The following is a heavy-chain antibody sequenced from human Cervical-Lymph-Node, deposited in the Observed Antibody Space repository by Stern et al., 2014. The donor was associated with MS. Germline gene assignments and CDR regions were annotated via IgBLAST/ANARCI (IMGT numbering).Heavy chain of an antibody. J-gene: IGHJ4*02. D-gene: IGHD5-12*01. V-gene: IGHV4-39*01. Sequence: QLQLQESGPGLVKPSETLSLTCSVSGGSISRSTYYWGWIRQPPGKGLEWIGSIYYSGTTYYNPSLKSRVTIDTSTNQFSLWLTSVTAADTAVYYCARHDGWLPHYWSQGTLVTVSS. CDR3: ARHDGWLPHY. CDR1: GGSISRSTYY. CDR2: IYYSGTT.